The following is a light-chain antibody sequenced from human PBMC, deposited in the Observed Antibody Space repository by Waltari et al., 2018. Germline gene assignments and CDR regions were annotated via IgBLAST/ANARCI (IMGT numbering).Light chain of an antibody. CDR2: DES. Sequence: SYVLTQPPSLSVAPGKTARITCGGHDIVSKSMHWYQQRPGQAPVLVVYDESGRPSGIPARFSGSNSGNAVTLTISGVEAGDEADYYCQVWDSTSDHRVFGGGTKLTVL. CDR1: DIVSKS. CDR3: QVWDSTSDHRV. V-gene: IGLV3-21*01. J-gene: IGLJ3*02.